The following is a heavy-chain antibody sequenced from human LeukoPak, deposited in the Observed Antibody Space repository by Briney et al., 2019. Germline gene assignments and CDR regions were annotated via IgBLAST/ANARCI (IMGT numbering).Heavy chain of an antibody. CDR1: GYTFTSYG. J-gene: IGHJ4*02. Sequence: ASVKVSCKASGYTFTSYGISSVRQAPGQGLEWMGWISAYNGNTNYAQKLQGRVTMTTDTSTSTAYMELRSLRSDDTAVYYCAREPQLGYSGSFDYWGQGTLVTVSS. V-gene: IGHV1-18*01. CDR3: AREPQLGYSGSFDY. CDR2: ISAYNGNT. D-gene: IGHD2-15*01.